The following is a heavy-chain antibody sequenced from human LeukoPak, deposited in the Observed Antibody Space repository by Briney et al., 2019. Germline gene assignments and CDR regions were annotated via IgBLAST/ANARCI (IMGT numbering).Heavy chain of an antibody. CDR1: GYTFTGYY. J-gene: IGHJ4*02. D-gene: IGHD1-1*01. CDR2: IIPIFGTA. Sequence: ASVKVSCKASGYTFTGYYVHWVRQTPGQGLEWMGGIIPIFGTANYAQKFQGRVTITADESTSTAYMELRSLRSDDTAVYYCARIGSPRTATFDYWGQGTLVTVSS. CDR3: ARIGSPRTATFDY. V-gene: IGHV1-69*13.